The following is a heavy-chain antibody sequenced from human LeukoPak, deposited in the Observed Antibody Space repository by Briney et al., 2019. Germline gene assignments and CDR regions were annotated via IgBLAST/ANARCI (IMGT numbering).Heavy chain of an antibody. CDR2: ISFSGSTI. D-gene: IGHD1-1*01. Sequence: GGSLRLSCAASGFAFNFYAMTWVRQAPGKGLEWVSYISFSGSTIYYADSVKGRFTISRDNAQNSLYLQMNGLRDDDTAVYFCARLWSDVTGNFDYWGRGTLVTVSS. CDR1: GFAFNFYA. J-gene: IGHJ4*02. CDR3: ARLWSDVTGNFDY. V-gene: IGHV3-48*02.